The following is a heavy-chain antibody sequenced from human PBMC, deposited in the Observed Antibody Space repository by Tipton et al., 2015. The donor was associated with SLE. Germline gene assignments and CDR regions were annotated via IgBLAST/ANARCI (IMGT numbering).Heavy chain of an antibody. CDR3: ARQYSTVTGYEN. V-gene: IGHV4-30-4*01. CDR1: SGSISSAGYY. D-gene: IGHD4-17*01. J-gene: IGHJ4*02. CDR2: VYSGGST. Sequence: TLSLTCTVSSGSISSAGYYWSWIRQHPGKGLEWIGYVYSGGSTYYNPSLKSRVTMSIDTSKNQFSLEVASVTAADTAVYFCARQYSTVTGYENWGQGTLVTVSS.